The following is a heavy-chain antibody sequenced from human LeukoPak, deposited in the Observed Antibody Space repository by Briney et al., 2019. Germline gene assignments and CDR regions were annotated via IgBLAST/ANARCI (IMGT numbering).Heavy chain of an antibody. Sequence: GASVKVSCKASGYTFTGYYMHWVRQAPGQGLEWMGIINPSGGSTSYAQKFQGRVTMTRDTSTSTVYMELSSLRSEDTAVYYCARAVLDPTYKWLQLSSDYYYGMDVWGQGTTVTVSS. J-gene: IGHJ6*02. V-gene: IGHV1-46*01. CDR1: GYTFTGYY. CDR3: ARAVLDPTYKWLQLSSDYYYGMDV. D-gene: IGHD5-24*01. CDR2: INPSGGST.